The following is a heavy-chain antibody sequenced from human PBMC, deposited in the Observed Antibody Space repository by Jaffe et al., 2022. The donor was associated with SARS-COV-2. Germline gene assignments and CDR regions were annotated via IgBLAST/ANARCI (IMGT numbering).Heavy chain of an antibody. D-gene: IGHD1-7*01. Sequence: EVQLVQSGAEVKKPGEFLKISCKGSGYSFPNYWIGWVRQMPGKGLEWMGIIYPNDSNTRYSPSFQGQVTMSADKSISTAYLQWSSLKASDTAMYFCAKRGNWNYDFWGQGTLVTVSS. CDR1: GYSFPNYW. V-gene: IGHV5-51*01. J-gene: IGHJ4*02. CDR3: AKRGNWNYDF. CDR2: IYPNDSNT.